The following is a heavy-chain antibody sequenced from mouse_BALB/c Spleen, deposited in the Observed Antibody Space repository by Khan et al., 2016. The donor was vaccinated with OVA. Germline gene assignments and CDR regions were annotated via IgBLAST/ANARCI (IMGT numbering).Heavy chain of an antibody. V-gene: IGHV6-6*02. J-gene: IGHJ2*01. CDR2: IRLKSDDYVT. CDR3: WILL. CDR1: GFTFSNYW. Sequence: EVQLQESGGGLVQPGGSMKLSCVASGFTFSNYWMNWVRQSPEKGLEWVAEIRLKSDDYVTHYEESVKGRFTISSDDSKSIVYLRMNNLKAEDTGIYYCWILLWGQGTTLTVSS.